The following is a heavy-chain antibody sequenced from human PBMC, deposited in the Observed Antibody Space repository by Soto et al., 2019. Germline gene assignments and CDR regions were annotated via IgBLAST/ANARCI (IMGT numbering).Heavy chain of an antibody. Sequence: EVQLVESGGGLVQPGGSLRLSCAASGFTFSSYAMHWVRQAAGKGLEYVSAISGNGGSTYYANSVKGRFTISRDNSKNTLYLQMGSLRAEDMAPYYCARRGYGLYFDYWGQGPLVTVS. CDR2: ISGNGGST. V-gene: IGHV3-64*01. CDR1: GFTFSSYA. CDR3: ARRGYGLYFDY. D-gene: IGHD3-10*01. J-gene: IGHJ4*02.